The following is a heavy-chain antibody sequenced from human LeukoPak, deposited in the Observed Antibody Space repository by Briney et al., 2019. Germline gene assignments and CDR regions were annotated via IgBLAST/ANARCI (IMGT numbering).Heavy chain of an antibody. CDR2: INHSGST. CDR1: GGSFSGYY. Sequence: SETLSLTCAVYGGSFSGYYWSWIRQPPGKGLEWIGEINHSGSTNYNPSLKSRVTISVDTSKNQFFLKLSSVTDADTAVYYCARGVGRHYYDSSGRYYFDYWGQGTLVTVSS. J-gene: IGHJ4*02. D-gene: IGHD3-22*01. V-gene: IGHV4-34*01. CDR3: ARGVGRHYYDSSGRYYFDY.